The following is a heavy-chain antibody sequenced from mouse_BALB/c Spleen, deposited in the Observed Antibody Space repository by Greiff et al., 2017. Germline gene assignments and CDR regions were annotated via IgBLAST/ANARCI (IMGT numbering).Heavy chain of an antibody. D-gene: IGHD2-1*01. CDR3: ARERGYYGNWFAY. CDR2: ISDGGSYT. Sequence: EVKLMESGGGLVKPGGSLKLSCAASGFTFSDYYMYWVRQTPEKRLEWVATISDGGSYTYYPDSVKGRFTISRDNAKNNLYLQMSSLKSEDTAMYYCARERGYYGNWFAYWGQGTLVTVSA. CDR1: GFTFSDYY. J-gene: IGHJ3*01. V-gene: IGHV5-4*02.